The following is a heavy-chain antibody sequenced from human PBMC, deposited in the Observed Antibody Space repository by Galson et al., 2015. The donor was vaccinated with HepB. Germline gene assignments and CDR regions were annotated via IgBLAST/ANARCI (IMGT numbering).Heavy chain of an antibody. CDR2: IIPILGIA. CDR3: ARGGGPYYYDSSGYYYAEYFQH. CDR1: GGTFSSYA. D-gene: IGHD3-22*01. V-gene: IGHV1-69*04. Sequence: SVKVSCKASGGTFSSYAISWVRQAPGQGLEWMGRIIPILGIANYAQKFQGRVTITADKSTSTAYMELSSLRSEDTAVYYCARGGGPYYYDSSGYYYAEYFQHWGQGTLVTVSS. J-gene: IGHJ1*01.